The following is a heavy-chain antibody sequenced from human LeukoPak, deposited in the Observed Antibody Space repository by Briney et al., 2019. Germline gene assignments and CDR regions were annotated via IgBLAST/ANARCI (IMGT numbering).Heavy chain of an antibody. CDR3: ATGGGITETTLWFAP. J-gene: IGHJ5*02. Sequence: SETLSLTCAVYGGSFSGYYWSWIRQPPGKGLEWIGEINHSGSTNYNPSLKSRVTISVDTSKNQFSLKLSSVTAADTAVYYCATGGGITETTLWFAPWGQETLVTVSS. V-gene: IGHV4-34*01. CDR2: INHSGST. D-gene: IGHD1-7*01. CDR1: GGSFSGYY.